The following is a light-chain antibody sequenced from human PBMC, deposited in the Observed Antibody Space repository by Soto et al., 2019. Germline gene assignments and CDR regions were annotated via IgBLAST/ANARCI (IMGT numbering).Light chain of an antibody. CDR1: QSVSSY. Sequence: EIVLTQSPATLSLSPGERATLSCRASQSVSSYIAWYQQKPGQAPRLLIYDASHRATGIPASFSGSGSGTNFTLTISSLEPEDFAVYYCHQRNNWPLTFGGGTKVEIK. J-gene: IGKJ4*01. CDR3: HQRNNWPLT. CDR2: DAS. V-gene: IGKV3-11*01.